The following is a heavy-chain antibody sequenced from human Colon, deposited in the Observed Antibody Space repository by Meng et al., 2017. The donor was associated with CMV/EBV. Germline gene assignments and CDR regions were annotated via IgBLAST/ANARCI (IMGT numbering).Heavy chain of an antibody. J-gene: IGHJ5*02. CDR1: GFTFSSYW. V-gene: IGHV3-7*01. Sequence: GESLKISCAASGFTFSSYWMSWVRQAPGKGLQWVANIKQDGSEKYYVDSVKGRFTASRDNARNSLYLQMNSLRAEDTAVYYCARGGHNYDFWSGYSNWFDPWGQGTLVTVSS. CDR3: ARGGHNYDFWSGYSNWFDP. D-gene: IGHD3-3*01. CDR2: IKQDGSEK.